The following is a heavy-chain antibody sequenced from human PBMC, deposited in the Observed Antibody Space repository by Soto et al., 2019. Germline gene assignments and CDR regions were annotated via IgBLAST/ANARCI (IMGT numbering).Heavy chain of an antibody. Sequence: SQTLSLTCAISGDSVSSNSAAWNWIRQSPSRGLEWLGRTYYRSKWYNDYAVSVKSRITINPDTSKHQFSLQLNSVTPEDTAVYYCARDHHHCNSTSCYTRYYYGMDVWGQGTTVTVSS. D-gene: IGHD2-2*02. J-gene: IGHJ6*02. CDR2: TYYRSKWYN. V-gene: IGHV6-1*01. CDR3: ARDHHHCNSTSCYTRYYYGMDV. CDR1: GDSVSSNSAA.